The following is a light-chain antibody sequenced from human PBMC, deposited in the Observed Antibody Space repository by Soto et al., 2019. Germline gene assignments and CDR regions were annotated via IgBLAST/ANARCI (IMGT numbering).Light chain of an antibody. CDR2: GAS. Sequence: EIVLADSPASLSVSPGDRATLSCRASQSISSNLAWYQHKPGQAPRLLIYGASTRATGIPARFSGSGSGTEFTLTISSLQSEDFAVYYCQQYNNWPPWTFGQGTKVDI. J-gene: IGKJ1*01. V-gene: IGKV3-15*01. CDR3: QQYNNWPPWT. CDR1: QSISSN.